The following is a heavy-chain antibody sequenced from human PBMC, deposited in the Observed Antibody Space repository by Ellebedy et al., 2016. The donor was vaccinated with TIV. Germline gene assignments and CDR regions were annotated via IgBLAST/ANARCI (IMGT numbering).Heavy chain of an antibody. Sequence: GSLRLXXAVSGGSISSSNWWSWVRQPPGKGLEWIGEIYHSGSTNYNPSLKSRVTISVDKSKNQFSLKLSSVTAADTAVYYCAREGDYGGNSYYFDYWGQGTLVTVSS. J-gene: IGHJ4*02. V-gene: IGHV4-4*02. CDR1: GGSISSSNW. CDR2: IYHSGST. D-gene: IGHD4-23*01. CDR3: AREGDYGGNSYYFDY.